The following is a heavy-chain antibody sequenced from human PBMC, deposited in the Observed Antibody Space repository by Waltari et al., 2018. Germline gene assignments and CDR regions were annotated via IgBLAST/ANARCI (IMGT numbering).Heavy chain of an antibody. V-gene: IGHV4-4*07. D-gene: IGHD2-2*01. Sequence: QVQLQESGPGLVKPSETLSLTCTVSGGSINSYYWSWIRQPAGKGLEWIGRFFSSGNTNYNPSLKSRVTMSVDTSKNQFSLKLSSVTAAETAVYFCARVKRGVVSAGTRVYYYYYMDVWGKGTTVTISS. CDR2: FFSSGNT. CDR1: GGSINSYY. CDR3: ARVKRGVVSAGTRVYYYYYMDV. J-gene: IGHJ6*03.